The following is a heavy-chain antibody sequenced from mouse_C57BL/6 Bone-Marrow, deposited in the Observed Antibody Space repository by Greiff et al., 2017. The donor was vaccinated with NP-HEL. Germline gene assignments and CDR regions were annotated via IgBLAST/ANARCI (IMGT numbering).Heavy chain of an antibody. CDR3: ARGRLRLYYFDY. CDR2: IYPRSGNT. J-gene: IGHJ2*01. Sequence: QVQLKESGAELARPGASVKLSCKASGYTFTSYGISWVKQRTGQGLEWIGEIYPRSGNTYYNEKVKGKATLTADKSSSTAYMELRSLTSEDSAVYFCARGRLRLYYFDYWGQGTTLTVSS. CDR1: GYTFTSYG. D-gene: IGHD2-4*01. V-gene: IGHV1-81*01.